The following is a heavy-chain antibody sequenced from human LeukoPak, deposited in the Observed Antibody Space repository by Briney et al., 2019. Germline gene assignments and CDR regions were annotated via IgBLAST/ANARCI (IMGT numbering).Heavy chain of an antibody. Sequence: SQTLSLTCTVSGGSISSGGYYCTWIRQHPGKGLEWVGDIYYSGSTYYNPSLKSRVTISIDTSKNQFSLELRSVTAADTAVYYCARGGIFVVVPPGDYGMDVWGQGTTVTVSS. D-gene: IGHD3-3*02. CDR1: GGSISSGGYY. V-gene: IGHV4-31*03. CDR3: ARGGIFVVVPPGDYGMDV. CDR2: IYYSGST. J-gene: IGHJ6*02.